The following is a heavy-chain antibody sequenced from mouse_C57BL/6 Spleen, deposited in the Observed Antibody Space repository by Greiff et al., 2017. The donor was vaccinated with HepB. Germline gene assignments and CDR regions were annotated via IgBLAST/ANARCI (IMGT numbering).Heavy chain of an antibody. Sequence: QVQLQQPGAELVKPGASVKLSCKASGYTFTSYWMHWVKQRPGQGLEWIGMIHPNSGSTNYNEKFKSKATLTVDKSSSTAYMQLSSLTSEDSAVYYCARNPDYYGSSPRAMDYWGQGTSVTVSS. D-gene: IGHD1-1*01. V-gene: IGHV1-64*01. CDR1: GYTFTSYW. J-gene: IGHJ4*01. CDR2: IHPNSGST. CDR3: ARNPDYYGSSPRAMDY.